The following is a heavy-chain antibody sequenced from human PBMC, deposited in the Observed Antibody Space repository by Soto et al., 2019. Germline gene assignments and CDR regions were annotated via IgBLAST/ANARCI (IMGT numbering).Heavy chain of an antibody. CDR2: INAGKDKT. D-gene: IGHD6-19*01. V-gene: IGHV1-3*05. CDR3: ARDRLDTDVEVAGFDP. Sequence: QVQLVQSRAEEKKPGASVMLSCKASGYTFTAYAIHWVRQAPGQRLEWMGWINAGKDKTKYSQKFQGRLTITRDTSANTVYMQLSNLRSEDTAVYYCARDRLDTDVEVAGFDPWGQGTLVTVSS. J-gene: IGHJ5*02. CDR1: GYTFTAYA.